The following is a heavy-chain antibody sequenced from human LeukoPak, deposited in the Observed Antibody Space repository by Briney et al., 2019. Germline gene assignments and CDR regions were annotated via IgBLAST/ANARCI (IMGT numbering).Heavy chain of an antibody. J-gene: IGHJ4*02. Sequence: PGGSLRLSCAASGFTFSSYSMNWVRQAPGKGLEGVSSISSSSSYIYYADSVKGRFTISRDNAKNSLYLQMNSLRAEDTAVYYCARVVTGLVPHWGQGTLVTVSS. D-gene: IGHD2-21*02. V-gene: IGHV3-21*01. CDR1: GFTFSSYS. CDR2: ISSSSSYI. CDR3: ARVVTGLVPH.